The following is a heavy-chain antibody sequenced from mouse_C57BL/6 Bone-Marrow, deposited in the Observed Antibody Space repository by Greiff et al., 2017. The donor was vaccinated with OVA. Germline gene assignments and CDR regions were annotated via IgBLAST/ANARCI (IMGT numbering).Heavy chain of an antibody. CDR1: GYTFTSYD. V-gene: IGHV1-85*01. D-gene: IGHD1-1*01. CDR2: IYPRDGST. J-gene: IGHJ1*03. CDR3: APNYYGSSLWYFDV. Sequence: VKLVESGPELVKPGASVKLSCKASGYTFTSYDINWVKQRPGQGLEWIGWIYPRDGSTKYNEKFKGKATLTVDTSSSTAYMELHSLTSEDSAVYFCAPNYYGSSLWYFDVWGTGTTVTVSS.